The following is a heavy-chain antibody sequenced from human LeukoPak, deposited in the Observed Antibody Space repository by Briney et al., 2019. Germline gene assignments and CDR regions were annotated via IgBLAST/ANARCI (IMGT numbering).Heavy chain of an antibody. V-gene: IGHV3-74*01. CDR3: AGGRYSSVWY. CDR2: INSDESST. J-gene: IGHJ4*02. Sequence: TGGSLRLSCVDPGFSFSSYWMHWVRQAPGKGLVWVSRINSDESSTTYADSVKGRFTISRDNAKNTLYLQMNSLRAEDTAVYYCAGGRYSSVWYWGQGTLVTVSS. CDR1: GFSFSSYW. D-gene: IGHD6-19*01.